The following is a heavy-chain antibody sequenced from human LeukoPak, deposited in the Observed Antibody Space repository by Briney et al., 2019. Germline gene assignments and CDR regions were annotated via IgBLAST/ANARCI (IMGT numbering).Heavy chain of an antibody. V-gene: IGHV3-30-3*01. D-gene: IGHD4-23*01. Sequence: GGSLRLSCAASGFTFSSYAMHWVRQAPGKGLEWVAVISYDGSNKYYADSVKGRFTISRDNSKNTLYLQMSSLRAEDTAVYYCARDMGLYGGNSAIDYWGQGTLVTVSS. CDR1: GFTFSSYA. CDR2: ISYDGSNK. J-gene: IGHJ4*02. CDR3: ARDMGLYGGNSAIDY.